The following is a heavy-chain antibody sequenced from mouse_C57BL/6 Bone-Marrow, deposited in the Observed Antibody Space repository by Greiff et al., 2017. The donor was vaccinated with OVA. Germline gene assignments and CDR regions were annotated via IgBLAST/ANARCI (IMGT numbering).Heavy chain of an antibody. D-gene: IGHD3-2*02. V-gene: IGHV1-64*01. CDR3: ATDSSGYYFDY. Sequence: VQLQQPGAELVKPGASVKLSCKASGYTFTSYWMHWVKQRPGQGLEWIGMIHPNSGSTNYNEKFKSKATLTVDKSSSTAYMQLSSLTSEDSAVYYCATDSSGYYFDYWGQGTTLTVSS. J-gene: IGHJ2*01. CDR1: GYTFTSYW. CDR2: IHPNSGST.